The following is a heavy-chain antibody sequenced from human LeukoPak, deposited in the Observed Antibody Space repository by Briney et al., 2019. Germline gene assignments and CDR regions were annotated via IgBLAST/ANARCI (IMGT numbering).Heavy chain of an antibody. D-gene: IGHD4-17*01. CDR2: INPNSGGT. J-gene: IGHJ4*02. CDR3: ARGPLDYGDLIFDY. V-gene: IGHV1-2*02. Sequence: ASVKVSCKASGYTFTGYYIHWVRQAPGQGLEWMGWINPNSGGTNYAQKFQGRVTLTRDTSISTAYMELSSLRSDDTAVYYCARGPLDYGDLIFDYWGQGTLVTVSS. CDR1: GYTFTGYY.